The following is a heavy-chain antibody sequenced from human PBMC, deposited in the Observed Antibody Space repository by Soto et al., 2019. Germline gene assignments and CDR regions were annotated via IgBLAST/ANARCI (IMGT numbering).Heavy chain of an antibody. D-gene: IGHD3-3*01. CDR3: ARGGQDFWSGPFDY. CDR1: GDTITSFS. CDR2: IDTSGST. V-gene: IGHV4-4*07. Sequence: SETLSLTCTVSGDTITSFSWNWVRQPAGKGLEWIGRIDTSGSTNYNPSLKSRVTMSVDTSKQEFSLKLSSVTAADTALYYCARGGQDFWSGPFDYWGRGALVTVSS. J-gene: IGHJ4*02.